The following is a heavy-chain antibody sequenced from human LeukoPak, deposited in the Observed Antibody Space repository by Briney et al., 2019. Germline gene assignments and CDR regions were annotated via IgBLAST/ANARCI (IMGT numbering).Heavy chain of an antibody. D-gene: IGHD2-15*01. CDR2: IYSGGST. CDR1: GFTFSSNY. J-gene: IGHJ6*02. CDR3: ARDLQGSAWDNYYGMDV. V-gene: IGHV3-66*01. Sequence: PGGSLRLSCAASGFTFSSNYMSWVRQAPGKGLEWVSVIYSGGSTYYADSVKGRFTISRDNSKNTLYLQMNSLRAEDTAVYYCARDLQGSAWDNYYGMDVWGQGTTVTVSS.